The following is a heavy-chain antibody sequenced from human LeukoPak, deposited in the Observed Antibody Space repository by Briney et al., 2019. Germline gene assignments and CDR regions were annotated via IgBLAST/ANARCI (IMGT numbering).Heavy chain of an antibody. V-gene: IGHV4-39*07. Sequence: NSSETLSLTCTVSGGSISSGGYYWGWIRQPPGKGLEWIGSIYYSGSTYYNPSLKSRVTISVDTSKNQFSLKLSSVTAADTAVYYCARTIPKFIEPAYFDYWGQGTLVTVSS. CDR2: IYYSGST. D-gene: IGHD1-14*01. CDR1: GGSISSGGYY. J-gene: IGHJ4*02. CDR3: ARTIPKFIEPAYFDY.